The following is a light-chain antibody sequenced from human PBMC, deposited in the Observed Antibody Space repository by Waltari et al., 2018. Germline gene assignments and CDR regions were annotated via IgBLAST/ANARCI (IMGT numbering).Light chain of an antibody. CDR2: FRSDLDT. CDR3: MIWHNSASV. V-gene: IGLV5-45*03. J-gene: IGLJ2*01. CDR1: SGINVADRT. Sequence: AVLTQPSSLSASPGASARLTCTLHSGINVADRTLYWYQHKPGRPPQDLLRFRSDLDTPQGSGLPRRFSGSKDASANAGILLISGLQSEDEADYYCMIWHNSASVFGGGPTLTVL.